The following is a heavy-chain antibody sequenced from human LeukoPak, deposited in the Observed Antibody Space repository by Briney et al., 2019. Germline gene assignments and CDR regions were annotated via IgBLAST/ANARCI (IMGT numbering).Heavy chain of an antibody. Sequence: ASVKVSCKVSGHTLTELSMHWVRQAPGKGLEWMGGFDPEDGETIYAQKFQGRVTMTEDTSTDTAYMELSSLGSEDTAVYYCARGSMVAAGDAFDIWGQGTMVTVSS. D-gene: IGHD6-13*01. V-gene: IGHV1-24*01. CDR2: FDPEDGET. CDR3: ARGSMVAAGDAFDI. CDR1: GHTLTELS. J-gene: IGHJ3*02.